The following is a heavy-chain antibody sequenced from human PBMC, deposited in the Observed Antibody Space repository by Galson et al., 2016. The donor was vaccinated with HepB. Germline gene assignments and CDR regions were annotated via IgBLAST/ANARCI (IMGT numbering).Heavy chain of an antibody. J-gene: IGHJ6*02. CDR3: VRVDPYYFYGVDV. CDR1: GDSVSSGNYF. Sequence: TLSLTCSVSGDSVSSGNYFWNWIRQPAGKGLEWIGRIYTTGTINYNPSLKSRVTLSLDTSNNQFSLRLTSLTAADSAVYYCVRVDPYYFYGVDVWGQGTTVTVSS. CDR2: IYTTGTI. V-gene: IGHV4-61*02.